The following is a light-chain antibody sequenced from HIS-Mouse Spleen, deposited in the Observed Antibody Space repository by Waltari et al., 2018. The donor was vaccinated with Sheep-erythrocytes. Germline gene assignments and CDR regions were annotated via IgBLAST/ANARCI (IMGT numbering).Light chain of an antibody. CDR1: KLGDKY. V-gene: IGLV3-1*01. CDR3: QAWDSSTAV. Sequence: SYELTQPPSVSVSPGQTASITCSGEKLGDKYACWYQQKPGQSPVLVIYQDSKRPSGIPERFSGSNSGNTATLTISGTQAMDEADYCCQAWDSSTAVFGGGTKLTVL. J-gene: IGLJ2*01. CDR2: QDS.